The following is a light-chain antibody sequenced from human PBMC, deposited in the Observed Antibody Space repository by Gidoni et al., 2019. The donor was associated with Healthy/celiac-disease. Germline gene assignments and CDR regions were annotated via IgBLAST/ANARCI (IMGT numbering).Light chain of an antibody. Sequence: DIQLNQSPSSLSASVGDRVPITCQASQYISNYLNWYQQKPGKAPKVLIYDAYTLETGVPSRFSGSGSGTYFTFTISSLQPEDIATYYCQQYDSFPPITFGQGTRLEIK. J-gene: IGKJ5*01. CDR2: DAY. CDR1: QYISNY. V-gene: IGKV1-33*01. CDR3: QQYDSFPPIT.